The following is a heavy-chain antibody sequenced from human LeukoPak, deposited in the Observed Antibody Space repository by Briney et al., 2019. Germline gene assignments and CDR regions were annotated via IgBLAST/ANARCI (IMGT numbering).Heavy chain of an antibody. Sequence: ASVKVSCKASGYTFTDYYMYWVRQAPGQGPERMGWVNLNSGGTQYVQKFQGRVTMTRDTSISTAYMELTSLTSDDTAMYFCARVALAGSRIHLLDNWGQGTLVTVSS. J-gene: IGHJ4*02. V-gene: IGHV1-2*02. CDR1: GYTFTDYY. CDR2: VNLNSGGT. CDR3: ARVALAGSRIHLLDN. D-gene: IGHD5-18*01.